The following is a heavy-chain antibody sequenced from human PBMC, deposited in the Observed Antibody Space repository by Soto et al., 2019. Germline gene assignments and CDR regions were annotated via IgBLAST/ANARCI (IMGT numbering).Heavy chain of an antibody. D-gene: IGHD4-4*01. CDR1: GFTFSSYA. Sequence: GGSLRLSCAASGFTFSSYAMSWVRQAPGKGLEWVSAISGSGGSTYYADSVKGRFTISRDNSKNTLYLQMNSLRAEDTAVYYCAKAMTTVPLYYYYGMGVWGQGTTVTVSS. J-gene: IGHJ6*02. CDR3: AKAMTTVPLYYYYGMGV. CDR2: ISGSGGST. V-gene: IGHV3-23*01.